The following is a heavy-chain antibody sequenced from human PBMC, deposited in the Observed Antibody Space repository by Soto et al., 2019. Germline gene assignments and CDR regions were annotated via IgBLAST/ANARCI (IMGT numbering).Heavy chain of an antibody. V-gene: IGHV3-15*07. D-gene: IGHD3-22*01. J-gene: IGHJ4*02. Sequence: SVSNAWMNWVRQAPGKGLEWVGRIKSKTDGGTTDYAAPVKGRFTISRDDSKNTLYLQMNSLKTEDTAVYYCTTDRYYYDSSGYADFDYWGQGTLVTVSS. CDR1: SVSNAW. CDR3: TTDRYYYDSSGYADFDY. CDR2: IKSKTDGGTT.